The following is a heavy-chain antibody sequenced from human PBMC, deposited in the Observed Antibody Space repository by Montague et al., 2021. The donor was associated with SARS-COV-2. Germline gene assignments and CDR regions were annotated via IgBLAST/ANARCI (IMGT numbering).Heavy chain of an antibody. CDR3: ARGADYDFWSGFLRYKWFDP. V-gene: IGHV4-34*01. D-gene: IGHD3-3*01. J-gene: IGHJ5*02. CDR2: INHSGST. CDR1: GGSLSGYY. Sequence: SETLSFTCAVYGGSLSGYYWAWIRQTPAKGLEWIGEINHSGSTNYNPSLKSRLTISVDTSKKQFSLKLNSMTAADTAVYYCARGADYDFWSGFLRYKWFDPWGLGTPGTVSS.